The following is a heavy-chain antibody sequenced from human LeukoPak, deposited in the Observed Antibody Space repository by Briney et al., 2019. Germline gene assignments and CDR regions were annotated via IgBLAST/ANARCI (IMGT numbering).Heavy chain of an antibody. V-gene: IGHV3-20*04. J-gene: IGHJ4*02. CDR3: ARAPITSPFYFDY. CDR2: INWSGGST. D-gene: IGHD2-2*01. Sequence: GRSLRLSCTASGFAFDEHGMSWVRQVPGKGLEWVSGINWSGGSTGYADPLRGRFTISRDNAKNSLYLQMDSLRAEDTALYYCARAPITSPFYFDYWGQGTPVTVSS. CDR1: GFAFDEHG.